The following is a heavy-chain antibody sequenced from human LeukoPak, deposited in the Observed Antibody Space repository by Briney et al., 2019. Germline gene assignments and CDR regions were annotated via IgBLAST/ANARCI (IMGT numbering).Heavy chain of an antibody. CDR3: ARDFSGSYLGWFDP. Sequence: SETLSLTCSVSGGSITGYSWSWIRQTPGKGLEWIGYIYYNGDTHYNPSLNSRLSMSVDTPNKQFSLNLRSVTAADTAVYYCARDFSGSYLGWFDPWGQGTLVTVSS. D-gene: IGHD1-26*01. J-gene: IGHJ5*02. CDR1: GGSITGYS. V-gene: IGHV4-59*12. CDR2: IYYNGDT.